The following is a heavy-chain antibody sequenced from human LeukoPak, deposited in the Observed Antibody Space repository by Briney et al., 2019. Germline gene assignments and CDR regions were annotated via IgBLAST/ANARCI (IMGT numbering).Heavy chain of an antibody. CDR2: TSYDGSKE. Sequence: GGSLRLSRAASGFIFNDYGFHWVRQAPGKGLEWVALTSYDGSKEYYADSVKGRFTISRDNSKKTLFLQMSRLRAEDTAVYYCARVHSSDWNAYFYYLDVWGKGTTVTVSS. CDR3: ARVHSSDWNAYFYYLDV. J-gene: IGHJ6*03. D-gene: IGHD6-19*01. CDR1: GFIFNDYG. V-gene: IGHV3-30*03.